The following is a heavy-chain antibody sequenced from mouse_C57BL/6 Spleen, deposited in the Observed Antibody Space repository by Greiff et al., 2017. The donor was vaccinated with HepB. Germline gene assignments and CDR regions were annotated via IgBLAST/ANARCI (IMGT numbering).Heavy chain of an antibody. V-gene: IGHV5-4*01. D-gene: IGHD2-5*01. CDR3: ARDDSKDWYFDV. J-gene: IGHJ1*03. CDR1: GFTFSSYA. CDR2: ISDGGSYT. Sequence: DVHLVESGGGLVKPGGSLKLSCAASGFTFSSYAMSWVRQTPEKRLEWVATISDGGSYTYYPDNVKGRFTISRDNAKNNLYLQMSHLKSEDTAMYYCARDDSKDWYFDVWGTGTTVTVSS.